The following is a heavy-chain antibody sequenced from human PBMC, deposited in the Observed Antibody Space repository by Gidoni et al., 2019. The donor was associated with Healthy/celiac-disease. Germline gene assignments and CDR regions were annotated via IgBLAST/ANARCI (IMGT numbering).Heavy chain of an antibody. V-gene: IGHV4-39*01. J-gene: IGHJ6*02. CDR1: GRSISSSSYY. CDR2: IYYSGST. Sequence: QLQLQESGPGLVKPSETLSLTCTVSGRSISSSSYYWGWVRQPPGKGLEWIGSIYYSGSTYYNPSLKRRVTISVDTSKNQFSLKLSSVTAADTAVYYCARSSSSWYGDYYYGIDVWGQGTTVTVSS. D-gene: IGHD6-13*01. CDR3: ARSSSSWYGDYYYGIDV.